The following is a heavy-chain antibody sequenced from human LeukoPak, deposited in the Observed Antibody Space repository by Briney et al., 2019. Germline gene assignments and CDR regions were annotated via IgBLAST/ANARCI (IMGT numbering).Heavy chain of an antibody. V-gene: IGHV4-31*03. J-gene: IGHJ4*02. D-gene: IGHD5-18*01. Sequence: PSETLSLTCTVSGGSISSGGYHWSWVRQPPGKGLEWIGYIYYSGTTNYNPSLKSRTTISVDTSKNQFSLKLSSVTAADAAVYYCATTPLDTAMVGGEDYWGQGTLVTVSS. CDR1: GGSISSGGYH. CDR2: IYYSGTT. CDR3: ATTPLDTAMVGGEDY.